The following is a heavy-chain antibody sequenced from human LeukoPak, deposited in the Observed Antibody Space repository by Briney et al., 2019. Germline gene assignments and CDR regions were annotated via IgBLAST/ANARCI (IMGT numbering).Heavy chain of an antibody. J-gene: IGHJ4*02. V-gene: IGHV3-21*01. CDR3: ARGGAVAGAFDY. CDR1: GFTLSSYS. D-gene: IGHD6-19*01. Sequence: GGSLRLSCAASGFTLSSYSMNWVRQAPGKGLEWVSSISSSSSYIYYAASVKGRFTISRDNAKNSLYLQMNSLRAEDTAVYYCARGGAVAGAFDYWGQGTLVTVSS. CDR2: ISSSSSYI.